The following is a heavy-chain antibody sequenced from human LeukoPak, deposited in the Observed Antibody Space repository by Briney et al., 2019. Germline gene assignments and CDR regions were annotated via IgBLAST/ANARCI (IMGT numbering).Heavy chain of an antibody. J-gene: IGHJ6*02. Sequence: ESLKISCEASGYSFTSHWIGWVRQMPGKGLEWMGIIYPGDSDTRYSPSFQGQVTISADKSISTAYLQWSSLKASDTAMYYCARTGSYDFWSGYNYYGMDVWGQGTTVTVSS. CDR2: IYPGDSDT. CDR1: GYSFTSHW. CDR3: ARTGSYDFWSGYNYYGMDV. V-gene: IGHV5-51*01. D-gene: IGHD3-3*01.